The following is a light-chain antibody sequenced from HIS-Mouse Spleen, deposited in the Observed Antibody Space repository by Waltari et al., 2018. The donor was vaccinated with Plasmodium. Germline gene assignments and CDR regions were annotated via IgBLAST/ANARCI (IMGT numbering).Light chain of an antibody. J-gene: IGLJ3*02. V-gene: IGLV3-10*01. CDR1: ALPKNY. CDR2: EDS. Sequence: SYELTQPPSVSVSPGQTARITCSGDALPKNYAYWYQQKSGQAPELLIYEDSKRPSGIPERFSGSSSGTMATLTISGAQVEDEADYYCYSTDSSGNHRVFGGGTKLTVL. CDR3: YSTDSSGNHRV.